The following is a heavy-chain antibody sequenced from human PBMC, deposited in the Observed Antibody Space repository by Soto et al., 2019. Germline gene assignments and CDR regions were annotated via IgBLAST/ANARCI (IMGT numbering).Heavy chain of an antibody. CDR1: GFTFSSYG. J-gene: IGHJ4*02. CDR2: ISNDGSNK. Sequence: QVQLVESGGGLVQPGRSLRLSCAASGFTFSSYGMHWVRQAPGNGLEWVAVISNDGSNKYYADSVKGRFTISRDNSKNTLYLQMNSLRAEDTAVYYCAKEWVYDSSGWSFDYWGQGTLVTVSS. D-gene: IGHD3-22*01. V-gene: IGHV3-30*18. CDR3: AKEWVYDSSGWSFDY.